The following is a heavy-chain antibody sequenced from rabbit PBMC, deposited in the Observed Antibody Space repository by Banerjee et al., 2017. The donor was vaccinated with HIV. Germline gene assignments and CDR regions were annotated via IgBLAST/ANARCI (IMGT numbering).Heavy chain of an antibody. CDR2: IYTGSSGDT. Sequence: QEQLVEYGGDLVQPEGSLTLTCKASGFSFSSSSWICWVRQAPGKGLEWIACIYTGSSGDTYYASWAKGRFTISKTSSTTVTLQMTSLTAADTATYFCVRDRWLGSDLWGPGTLVTVS. D-gene: IGHD4-1*01. CDR3: VRDRWLGSDL. CDR1: GFSFSSSSW. V-gene: IGHV1S45*01. J-gene: IGHJ4*01.